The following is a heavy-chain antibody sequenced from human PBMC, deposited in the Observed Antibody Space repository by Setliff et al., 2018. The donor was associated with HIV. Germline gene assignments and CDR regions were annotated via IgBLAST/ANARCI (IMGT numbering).Heavy chain of an antibody. Sequence: ASVKVSCKASGYTFTDYYIHWVRQAPGQGLEWMGWIYPNTGGTNYAEKFQGRVTMTRDTSISTAYMELSRLTSDDTAVYYCASHPPWLDRAEYFQHWGQGTLVTVSS. CDR2: IYPNTGGT. CDR1: GYTFTDYY. D-gene: IGHD6-19*01. CDR3: ASHPPWLDRAEYFQH. J-gene: IGHJ1*01. V-gene: IGHV1-2*02.